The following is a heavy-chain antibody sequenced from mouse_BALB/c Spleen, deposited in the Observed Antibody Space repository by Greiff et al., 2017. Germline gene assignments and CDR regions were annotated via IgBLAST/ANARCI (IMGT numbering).Heavy chain of an antibody. CDR3: ARGYDY. D-gene: IGHD2-12*01. V-gene: IGHV5-4*02. CDR1: GFTFSDYY. Sequence: DVQLVESGGGLVKPGGSLKLSCAASGFTFSDYYMYWVRQTPEKRLEWVATISDGGSYTYYPDSVKGRFTISRDNAKNNLYLQMSSLKSEDTAMYYCARGYDYWGQGTTLTVSS. J-gene: IGHJ2*01. CDR2: ISDGGSYT.